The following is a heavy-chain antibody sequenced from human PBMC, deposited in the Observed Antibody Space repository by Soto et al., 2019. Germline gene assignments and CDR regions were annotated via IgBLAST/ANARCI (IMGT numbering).Heavy chain of an antibody. CDR2: IKQDGSEK. D-gene: IGHD6-13*01. J-gene: IGHJ6*01. Sequence: EVQLVESGGGLVQPGGSLRLSCADFGFTFSNYWMSWVRQAPVKGLEWVGNIKQDGSEKNYVDSVKGRFTISRDNAKNSLYLQKNRLRGEDTACYYLARKTSAGRGMDGWGQGTT. CDR3: ARKTSAGRGMDG. V-gene: IGHV3-7*01. CDR1: GFTFSNYW.